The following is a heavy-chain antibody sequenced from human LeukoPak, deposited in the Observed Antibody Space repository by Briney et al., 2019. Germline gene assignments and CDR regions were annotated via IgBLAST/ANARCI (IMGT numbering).Heavy chain of an antibody. V-gene: IGHV3-7*01. D-gene: IGHD3-9*01. CDR3: AKAGSGSYYDILTTGLEFDY. Sequence: GGTLGLSCAASGFTFSSYGMSWVRQAPGKGLEWVANIKPDGGEKYYADSVKGRFTISRDNSKNTLYLQMNSLRAEDTAVYYCAKAGSGSYYDILTTGLEFDYWGQGTLVTVSS. CDR2: IKPDGGEK. J-gene: IGHJ4*02. CDR1: GFTFSSYG.